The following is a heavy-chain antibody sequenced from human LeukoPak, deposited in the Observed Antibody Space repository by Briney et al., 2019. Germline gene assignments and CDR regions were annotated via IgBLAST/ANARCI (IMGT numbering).Heavy chain of an antibody. J-gene: IGHJ4*02. D-gene: IGHD3-9*01. Sequence: PSETLSLTCTVSGGSVSSGSYYWSWIRQPPGKGLEWIGYIYYGGSTNYNPSLKSRVTISVDTSKNQFSLKLSSVTAADTAVYYCARGRGRYFDWGQGTLVTVSS. CDR1: GGSVSSGSYY. CDR3: ARGRGRYFD. V-gene: IGHV4-61*01. CDR2: IYYGGST.